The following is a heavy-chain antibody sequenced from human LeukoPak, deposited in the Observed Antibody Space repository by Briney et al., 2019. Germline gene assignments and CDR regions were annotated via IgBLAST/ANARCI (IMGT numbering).Heavy chain of an antibody. CDR1: GFTLSSYW. Sequence: GGSLRLSCAASGFTLSSYWMRWVRQAPGKGLEGVANIKQDGSEKYYVDSVKGRFTMSRDNARNSLYLQMNSLRVEDWAVYYCARETGIPVGGLNPSYLAYWAQGTRVPVS. CDR3: ARETGIPVGGLNPSYLAY. CDR2: IKQDGSEK. V-gene: IGHV3-7*01. D-gene: IGHD6-19*01. J-gene: IGHJ4*02.